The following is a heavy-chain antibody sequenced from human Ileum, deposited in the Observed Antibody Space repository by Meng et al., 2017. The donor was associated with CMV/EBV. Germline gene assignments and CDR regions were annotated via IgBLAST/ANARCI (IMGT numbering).Heavy chain of an antibody. D-gene: IGHD3-16*01. Sequence: ASVKVSCKASGYTFTGYYIHWVRQAPGQGLEWMGWIDPNNGGTNFPQKFQGRVTMTRDTSIFTAYMELSRLKSDDTAVYYCARDVYGYGMDVWGQGTTVTVSS. V-gene: IGHV1-2*02. CDR1: GYTFTGYY. CDR3: ARDVYGYGMDV. J-gene: IGHJ6*02. CDR2: IDPNNGGT.